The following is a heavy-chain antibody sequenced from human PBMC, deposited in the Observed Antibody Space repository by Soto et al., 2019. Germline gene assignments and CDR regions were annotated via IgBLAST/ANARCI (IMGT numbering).Heavy chain of an antibody. J-gene: IGHJ6*02. V-gene: IGHV4-59*08. CDR2: IHYSGSP. D-gene: IGHD3-16*01. Sequence: QVQLQESGQGLVNLPKPLSLTCPVFGDSSSSSYWTWFRRPQGKGLEWIGYIHYSGSPNYNPSLKSRVTISVDTSKNQFSLKLSSVTAADTAVYYCARWGRSRELDVWGQGTTVTVSS. CDR3: ARWGRSRELDV. CDR1: GDSSSSSY.